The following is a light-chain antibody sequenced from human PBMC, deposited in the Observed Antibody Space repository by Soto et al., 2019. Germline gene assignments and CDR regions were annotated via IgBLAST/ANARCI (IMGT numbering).Light chain of an antibody. Sequence: EIVLTQSPATLSLSPGEGATLSCRASQSVSNYLAWYQQKPGQAPRLHIFDASKRATGIPARFSGSGSGTDFTLTISSLEPEDFAVYYCQQRSNWPLTFGGGTKVEIK. CDR1: QSVSNY. J-gene: IGKJ4*01. V-gene: IGKV3-11*01. CDR3: QQRSNWPLT. CDR2: DAS.